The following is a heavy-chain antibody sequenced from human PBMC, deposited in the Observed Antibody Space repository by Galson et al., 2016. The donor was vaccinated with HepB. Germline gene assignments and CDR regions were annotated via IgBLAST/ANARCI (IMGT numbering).Heavy chain of an antibody. J-gene: IGHJ4*02. CDR3: ANNKASVGPFDS. D-gene: IGHD4-23*01. CDR1: GFTFSTYA. CDR2: ISDSGTST. Sequence: SLRLSCAASGFTFSTYAMSWVRQAPGKGLEWVSSISDSGTSTYYADSVKGRFTISRDNSKYTLYLQMNSLRVEDTAVYYCANNKASVGPFDSWGQGTLVTVSS. V-gene: IGHV3-23*01.